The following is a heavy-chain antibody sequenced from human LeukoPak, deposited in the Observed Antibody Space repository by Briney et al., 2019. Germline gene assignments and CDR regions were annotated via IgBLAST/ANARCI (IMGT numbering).Heavy chain of an antibody. CDR2: INGDGSST. CDR3: ARDGLPAARDI. Sequence: PGGSLRLSCAGSGFIFSQFWMQWVRQVPGKGLVWVSRINGDGSSTNYADSVKSRFTISRDNAKNTLYLQMNSLRAEDTAVYYCARDGLPAARDIWGQGTMVTVSS. D-gene: IGHD6-6*01. J-gene: IGHJ3*02. CDR1: GFIFSQFW. V-gene: IGHV3-74*01.